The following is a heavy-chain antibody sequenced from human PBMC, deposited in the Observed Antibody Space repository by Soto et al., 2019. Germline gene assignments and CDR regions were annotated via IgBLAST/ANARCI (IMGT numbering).Heavy chain of an antibody. CDR1: GGSISSSNW. D-gene: IGHD2-2*01. Sequence: SDTLSLTCAVSGGSISSSNWWSWVRQPPGKGLEWIGEIYHSGSTNYNPPLKRRVTISVDKSKNQFSLKLSSVTAADTAVYYCARAGVVVVPAAPGGWFDPWGQGNLVTVSS. J-gene: IGHJ5*02. CDR3: ARAGVVVVPAAPGGWFDP. CDR2: IYHSGST. V-gene: IGHV4-4*02.